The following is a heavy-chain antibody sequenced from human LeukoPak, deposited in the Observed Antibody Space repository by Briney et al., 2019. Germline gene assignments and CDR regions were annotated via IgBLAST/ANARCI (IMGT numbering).Heavy chain of an antibody. CDR3: ARACLGIGERFDY. Sequence: GGSLRLSCAASGFTFSSYAMHWVRQAPGKGLEWVAVISYDGSNKYYADSVKGRFTISRDNSKNTLYLQMNSLRAEDTAVYYCARACLGIGERFDYWGQGTLVTVSS. D-gene: IGHD7-27*01. CDR1: GFTFSSYA. CDR2: ISYDGSNK. J-gene: IGHJ4*02. V-gene: IGHV3-30-3*01.